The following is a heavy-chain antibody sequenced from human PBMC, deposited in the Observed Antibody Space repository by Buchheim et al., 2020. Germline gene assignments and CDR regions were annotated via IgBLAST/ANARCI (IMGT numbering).Heavy chain of an antibody. CDR2: IYSGGST. CDR1: GFTVSSNY. Sequence: EVQLVESGGGLVQPGGSLRLSCAASGFTVSSNYMSWVRQAPGKGLEWVSVIYSGGSTYYADSVKGRFTISRDNSKNTLYLQLNSLRAEDTAVYYCARSAPSSGFYGDYFDYWGQGTL. J-gene: IGHJ4*02. D-gene: IGHD3-22*01. CDR3: ARSAPSSGFYGDYFDY. V-gene: IGHV3-66*01.